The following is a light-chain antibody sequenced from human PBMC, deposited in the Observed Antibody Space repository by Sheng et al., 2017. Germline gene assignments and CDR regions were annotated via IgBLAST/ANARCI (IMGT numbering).Light chain of an antibody. Sequence: EIVMTQSPATLSVSPGERATLSCRASQSVSSNLGWYQQKHGQAPRLLIYGASTRATGIPARFSGSGSGTEFTLTISSLQSEDCAIYYCQQYNNWPDTFGQGTKVEIK. CDR2: GAS. J-gene: IGKJ1*01. CDR1: QSVSSN. CDR3: QQYNNWPDT. V-gene: IGKV3-15*01.